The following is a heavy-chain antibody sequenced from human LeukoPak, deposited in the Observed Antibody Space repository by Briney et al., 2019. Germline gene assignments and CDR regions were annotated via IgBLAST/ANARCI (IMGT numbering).Heavy chain of an antibody. Sequence: GRSLRLSCAASGFTFSSYGMHWVGQAPGKGLEWVATISFEGSNKYYADSVKGRFTISRDNSKNTLYLQMNSLRAEDTAVFYCAKDRRGGVRGPKYYYYGMDVWGQGTTVTVSS. D-gene: IGHD3-10*01. CDR3: AKDRRGGVRGPKYYYYGMDV. CDR2: ISFEGSNK. CDR1: GFTFSSYG. J-gene: IGHJ6*02. V-gene: IGHV3-30*18.